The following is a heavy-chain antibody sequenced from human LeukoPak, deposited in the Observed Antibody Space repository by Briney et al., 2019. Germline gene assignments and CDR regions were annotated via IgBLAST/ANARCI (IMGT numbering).Heavy chain of an antibody. J-gene: IGHJ4*02. V-gene: IGHV3-30*18. D-gene: IGHD6-13*01. CDR1: GFTFSSYG. CDR3: AKPLQYSSSWYDY. Sequence: TGRSLRLSCAASGFTFSSYGMHWVRQAPGKGLEWVAVIAYDGSNKYYADSVKGRFTISRDNSKNTLYLQMNSLRAEDTAVYYCAKPLQYSSSWYDYWGQGTLVTVSS. CDR2: IAYDGSNK.